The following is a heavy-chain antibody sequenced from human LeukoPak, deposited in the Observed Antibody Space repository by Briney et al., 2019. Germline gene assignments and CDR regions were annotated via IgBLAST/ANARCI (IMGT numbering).Heavy chain of an antibody. J-gene: IGHJ6*03. Sequence: PSQTLSLTCAVSGGSISSGGYSWSWIRQPPGKGLEWIGYIYYSGSTYYNPSLKSRVTISVDTSKNQFSLKLSSVTAADTAVYYCAGIPGPMVRGVSPSGYYYMDVWGKGTTVTISS. CDR3: AGIPGPMVRGVSPSGYYYMDV. V-gene: IGHV4-30-4*07. D-gene: IGHD3-10*01. CDR1: GGSISSGGYS. CDR2: IYYSGST.